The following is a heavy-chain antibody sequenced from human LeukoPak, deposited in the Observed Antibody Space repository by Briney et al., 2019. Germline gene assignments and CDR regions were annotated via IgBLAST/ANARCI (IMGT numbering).Heavy chain of an antibody. CDR3: AKDPFDY. J-gene: IGHJ4*01. CDR1: GFTISSYG. V-gene: IGHV3-30*18. Sequence: PGGSLRLSCAASGFTISSYGMHWVRQAPGKGLEWVAVISYDGSNKYYADSVKGRFTISRDNSKNTLYLQMNSLRAEDTAVYYCAKDPFDYWGHGTLVTVSS. CDR2: ISYDGSNK.